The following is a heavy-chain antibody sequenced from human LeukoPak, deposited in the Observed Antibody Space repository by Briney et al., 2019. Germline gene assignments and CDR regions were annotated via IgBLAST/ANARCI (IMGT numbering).Heavy chain of an antibody. Sequence: LETLSLTCTLSGDSISSSNYYWGWLRQPPGTGLEWIGNIYYSGRTYYNPSLKGRVTISVDTSKTDFSLKLSSVTAADTAVYYCARLYYYDSSGPPLWGQGTMVAVSS. CDR1: GDSISSSNYY. CDR3: ARLYYYDSSGPPL. CDR2: IYYSGRT. D-gene: IGHD3-22*01. J-gene: IGHJ4*02. V-gene: IGHV4-39*02.